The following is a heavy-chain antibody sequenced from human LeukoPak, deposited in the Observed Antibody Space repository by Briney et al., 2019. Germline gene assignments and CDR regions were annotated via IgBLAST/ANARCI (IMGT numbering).Heavy chain of an antibody. V-gene: IGHV4-59*01. CDR2: IYYSGST. J-gene: IGHJ4*02. Sequence: SETLSLTCTVSGGSISSYYWSWIRQPPGKGLEWIGYIYYSGSTNYNPSLKSRVTISVDTSKNQFSLKLSSVTAADTAVYYCARGADYDILTGYSYYFDYWGQGTLVTVSS. D-gene: IGHD3-9*01. CDR1: GGSISSYY. CDR3: ARGADYDILTGYSYYFDY.